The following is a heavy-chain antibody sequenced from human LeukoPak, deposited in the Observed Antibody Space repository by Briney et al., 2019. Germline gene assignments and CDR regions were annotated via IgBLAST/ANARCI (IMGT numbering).Heavy chain of an antibody. CDR3: ARGARHDFWSGS. Sequence: PGGSLRLSCVASGLTLRRYWMNWIRQAPGKGLEWVANIKEDGSEKYYVDSVKGRFTNSRDNAKNSLYLQMNSLSGDDTAVYYCARGARHDFWSGSWGRGTLVIVSS. J-gene: IGHJ5*02. CDR1: GLTLRRYW. V-gene: IGHV3-7*01. CDR2: IKEDGSEK. D-gene: IGHD3-3*01.